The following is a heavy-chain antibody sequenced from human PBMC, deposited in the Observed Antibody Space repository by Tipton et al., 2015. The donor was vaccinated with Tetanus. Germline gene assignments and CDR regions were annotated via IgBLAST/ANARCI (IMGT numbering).Heavy chain of an antibody. V-gene: IGHV4-34*01. CDR1: GGSFSGHY. J-gene: IGHJ4*02. Sequence: TLSLTCAVSGGSFSGHYWSWIRQPPGEGLEWIGEINPSGGARYNPSLKSRVTISVDTSKNQFSLKLTSVTAADTAVYYCARPVKQWLVPVDSWGQGTLVTVSS. CDR2: INPSGGA. D-gene: IGHD6-19*01. CDR3: ARPVKQWLVPVDS.